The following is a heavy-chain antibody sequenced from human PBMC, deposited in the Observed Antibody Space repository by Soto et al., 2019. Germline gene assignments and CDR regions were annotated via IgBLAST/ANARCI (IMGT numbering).Heavy chain of an antibody. Sequence: SETLSLTCTVSGGSIDSGAHYWSWLRQHPGKGLEWIGYIYYIGDTQYNPSLKSRVTISKDPTKNQFSLKLSSVTAADTTVYYCARVRGPYCGGDCDPPTRNWFDPWGQGTLVTVSS. CDR3: ARVRGPYCGGDCDPPTRNWFDP. CDR2: IYYIGDT. CDR1: GGSIDSGAHY. V-gene: IGHV4-31*03. J-gene: IGHJ5*02. D-gene: IGHD2-21*02.